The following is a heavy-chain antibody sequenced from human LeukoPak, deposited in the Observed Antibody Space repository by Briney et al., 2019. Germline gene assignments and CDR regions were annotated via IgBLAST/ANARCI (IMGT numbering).Heavy chain of an antibody. V-gene: IGHV3-11*01. CDR3: ARVLRYCSGGNCYSGGLGYMDV. J-gene: IGHJ6*03. CDR1: GFTFSDYN. CDR2: ISRSGSTK. Sequence: GGSLRLSCAASGFTFSDYNMRWIRQAPGKGLEWVSSISRSGSTKYYADSVKGRFTTSRDNAKNSLFLQMNSLRAEDTAVYYCARVLRYCSGGNCYSGGLGYMDVWGKGTTVTISS. D-gene: IGHD2-15*01.